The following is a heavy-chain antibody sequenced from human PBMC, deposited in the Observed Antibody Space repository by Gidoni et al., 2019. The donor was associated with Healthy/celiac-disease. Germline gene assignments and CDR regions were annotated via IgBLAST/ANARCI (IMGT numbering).Heavy chain of an antibody. CDR1: GGTFSSYA. D-gene: IGHD3-3*01. CDR3: ARRTIFGVAPYYYYYGMDV. V-gene: IGHV1-69*06. CDR2: IIPIFGTA. Sequence: QVQLVQSGAEVKKPGSSVKVSCKASGGTFSSYAISWVRQAPGQGLEWMGGIIPIFGTANYAQKFQGRVTITADKSTSTAYMELSSLRSEDTAVYYCARRTIFGVAPYYYYYGMDVWGQGTTVTVSS. J-gene: IGHJ6*02.